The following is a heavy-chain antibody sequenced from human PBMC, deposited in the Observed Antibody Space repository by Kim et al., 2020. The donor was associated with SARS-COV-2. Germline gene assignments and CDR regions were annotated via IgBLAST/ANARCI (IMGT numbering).Heavy chain of an antibody. CDR2: ISAYNGNT. Sequence: ASVKVSCKASGYTFTSYGISWVRQAPGQGLEWMGWISAYNGNTNYAQKLQGRVTMTTDTSTSTAYMELRSLRSDDTAVYYCARDLKRFGVRGTPREGFDYWGQGTLVTVSS. D-gene: IGHD3-10*01. CDR1: GYTFTSYG. CDR3: ARDLKRFGVRGTPREGFDY. J-gene: IGHJ4*02. V-gene: IGHV1-18*01.